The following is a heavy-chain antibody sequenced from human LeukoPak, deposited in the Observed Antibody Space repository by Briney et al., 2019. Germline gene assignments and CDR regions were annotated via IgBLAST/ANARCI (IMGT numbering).Heavy chain of an antibody. D-gene: IGHD3-10*01. Sequence: GSLRLSXAASGFTFSSYGMHWVRQAPGKGLEWVAVIWYDGSNKYYADSVKGRFTISRDNSKNTLYLQMNSLRAEDTAVYYCAKDRVLRGSGYYFDYWGQGTLVTVSS. CDR2: IWYDGSNK. V-gene: IGHV3-33*06. CDR3: AKDRVLRGSGYYFDY. J-gene: IGHJ4*02. CDR1: GFTFSSYG.